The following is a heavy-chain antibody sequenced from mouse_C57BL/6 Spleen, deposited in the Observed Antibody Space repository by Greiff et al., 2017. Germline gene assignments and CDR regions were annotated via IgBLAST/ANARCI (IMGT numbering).Heavy chain of an antibody. CDR1: GFNIKDYY. Sequence: VQLKQSGAELVRPGASVKLSCTASGFNIKDYYMHWVKQRPEQGLEWIGRIGPEDGDTEYAPKFQGKATMTADTSSNTAYLQLSSLTSEDTAVYYCTKTAQATFWFAYWGQGTLVTVSA. V-gene: IGHV14-1*01. CDR2: IGPEDGDT. CDR3: TKTAQATFWFAY. D-gene: IGHD3-2*02. J-gene: IGHJ3*01.